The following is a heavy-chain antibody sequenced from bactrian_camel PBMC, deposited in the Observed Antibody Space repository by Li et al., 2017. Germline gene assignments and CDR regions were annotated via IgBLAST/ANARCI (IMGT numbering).Heavy chain of an antibody. D-gene: IGHD8*01. Sequence: HVQLVESGGGSVQAGGSLKLSCAASGVTFSRIYMGWFRQAPGKEREKVATISPGGSGTYYADSVKGRFTLSEDSAKNTLYLQMDALKPEDTAIYYCASSPLKPKPWTAVSEYNTWGQGTQVTVS. J-gene: IGHJ4*01. CDR3: ASSPLKPKPWTAVSEYNT. CDR1: GVTFSRIY. CDR2: ISPGGSGT. V-gene: IGHV3S1*01.